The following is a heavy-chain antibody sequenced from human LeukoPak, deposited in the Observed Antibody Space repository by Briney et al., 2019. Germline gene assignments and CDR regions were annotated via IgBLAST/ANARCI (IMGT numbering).Heavy chain of an antibody. D-gene: IGHD1-26*01. CDR1: GGIFSRYA. CDR3: ARDRHSGSYTPHDY. J-gene: IGHJ4*02. V-gene: IGHV1-69*13. Sequence: SVKVSCKASGGIFSRYAISWVRQAPGQGLEWMGGLVPMFGTPNQAQKFQGRVTITADESTSTAYMELRSLRSDDTAVYYCARDRHSGSYTPHDYWGQGTLVTVSS. CDR2: LVPMFGTP.